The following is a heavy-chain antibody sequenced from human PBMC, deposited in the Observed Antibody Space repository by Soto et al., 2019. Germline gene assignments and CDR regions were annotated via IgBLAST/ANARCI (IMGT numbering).Heavy chain of an antibody. CDR2: IYWDDDK. D-gene: IGHD1-1*01. CDR3: AYRVTYRTYWDVGYFAP. CDR1: GFSLTTSGVG. Sequence: QITLKESGPTLVEPTETLTLTCSFSGFSLTTSGVGVGWLRQAPGKALECLGIIYWDDDKRYNPSLKNRLTISKDTSKNQVVLSMTYMAPVDTATYFCAYRVTYRTYWDVGYFAPWGQGTLVTVS. V-gene: IGHV2-5*02. J-gene: IGHJ5*02.